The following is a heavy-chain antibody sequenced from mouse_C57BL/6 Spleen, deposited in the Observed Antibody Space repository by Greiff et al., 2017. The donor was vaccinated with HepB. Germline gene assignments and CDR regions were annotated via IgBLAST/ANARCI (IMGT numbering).Heavy chain of an antibody. CDR2: IYPRSGNT. J-gene: IGHJ2*01. D-gene: IGHD3-2*02. Sequence: VQLQESGAELARPGASVKLSCKASGYTFTSYGISWVKQRTGQGLEWIGEIYPRSGNTYYNEKFKGKATLTADKSASTAYMELRSLTSEAAAVYFCARGPSSGYLDYWGQGTTLTVSS. V-gene: IGHV1-81*01. CDR1: GYTFTSYG. CDR3: ARGPSSGYLDY.